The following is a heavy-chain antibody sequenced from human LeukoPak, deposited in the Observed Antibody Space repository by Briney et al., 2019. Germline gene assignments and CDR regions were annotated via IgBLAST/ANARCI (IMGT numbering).Heavy chain of an antibody. D-gene: IGHD6-19*01. CDR3: ACGWSYFDY. CDR1: GYTFTSYG. V-gene: IGHV1-3*01. J-gene: IGHJ4*02. CDR2: INPGNSHT. Sequence: ASVKVSCKVSGYTFTSYGVHWVRQAPGQRLEWMGWINPGNSHTQYSQMFQGRVTITRDTSAGTAYMELSSLRSEDTAVYYCACGWSYFDYWGQGTLVTVSS.